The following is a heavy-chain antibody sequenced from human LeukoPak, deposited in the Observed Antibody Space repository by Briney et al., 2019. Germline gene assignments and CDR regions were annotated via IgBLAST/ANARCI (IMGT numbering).Heavy chain of an antibody. CDR2: ISAYNGYT. CDR3: ARFRGSYYGADF. J-gene: IGHJ4*02. D-gene: IGHD1-26*01. V-gene: IGHV1-18*01. CDR1: GYTFNTYN. Sequence: ASVKVSCKASGYTFNTYNINWVRQAPGQGLEWMAWISAYNGYTKYAQKFQARVTMTTDTSTSTAYMELRGLTSDDTAVYYCARFRGSYYGADFWGQGTLVTVSS.